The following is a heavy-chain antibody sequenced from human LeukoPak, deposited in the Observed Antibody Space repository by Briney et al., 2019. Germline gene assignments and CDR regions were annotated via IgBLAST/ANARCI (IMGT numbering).Heavy chain of an antibody. V-gene: IGHV4-59*11. CDR1: GGSISSHY. D-gene: IGHD6-6*01. Sequence: ETLSLTCTVSGGSISSHYWSWIRQPPGKGLEWIGYIYYSGSTNYNPSLKSRVTISVDTSKNQFSLKLSSVAAADTAVYYCARGGSSSTRSCYYYMDVWGKGTTVTVSS. J-gene: IGHJ6*03. CDR3: ARGGSSSTRSCYYYMDV. CDR2: IYYSGST.